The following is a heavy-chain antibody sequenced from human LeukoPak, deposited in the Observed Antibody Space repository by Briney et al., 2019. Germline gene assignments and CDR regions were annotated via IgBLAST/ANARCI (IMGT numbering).Heavy chain of an antibody. CDR3: ASGIAARSFDY. CDR2: ISGSGGST. Sequence: GGSLRLSCAASGFTFSDSAMHWVRQAPGKGLEWVSAISGSGGSTYYADSVKGRFTISRDNSKNTLYLQMNSLRAEDTAVYYCASGIAARSFDYWGQGTLVTVSS. V-gene: IGHV3-23*01. CDR1: GFTFSDSA. D-gene: IGHD6-6*01. J-gene: IGHJ4*02.